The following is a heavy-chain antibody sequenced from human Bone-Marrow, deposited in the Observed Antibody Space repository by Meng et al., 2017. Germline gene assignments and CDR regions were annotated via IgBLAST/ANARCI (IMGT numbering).Heavy chain of an antibody. V-gene: IGHV1-2*06. CDR1: GGTFSSYA. CDR3: ARQRGDSRGFDY. D-gene: IGHD3-22*01. CDR2: INPNRGGT. J-gene: IGHJ4*02. Sequence: ASVKVSCKASGGTFSSYAISWVRQAPGQGLEWMGRINPNRGGTNYAQNFQGRVTVTSDTSINTVYMELYRLRSDDAAVYYCARQRGDSRGFDYWAQGNRV.